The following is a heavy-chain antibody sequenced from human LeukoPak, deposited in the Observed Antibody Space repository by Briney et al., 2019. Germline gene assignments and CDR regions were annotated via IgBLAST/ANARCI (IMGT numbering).Heavy chain of an antibody. Sequence: SQTLSLTCTVSGASISSGGYYWSWIRQPPGKGLEWIGYIYYSGSTNYNPSLKSRVTISVDTSKNQFSLKLSSVTAADTAVYYCARASSSGSYYGVDYWGQGTLVTVSS. CDR1: GASISSGGYY. J-gene: IGHJ4*02. D-gene: IGHD1-26*01. CDR3: ARASSSGSYYGVDY. CDR2: IYYSGST. V-gene: IGHV4-61*08.